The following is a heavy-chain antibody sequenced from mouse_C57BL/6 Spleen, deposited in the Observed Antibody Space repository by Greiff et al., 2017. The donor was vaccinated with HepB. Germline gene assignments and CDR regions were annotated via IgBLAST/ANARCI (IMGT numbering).Heavy chain of an antibody. Sequence: EVKLQQSGPELVKPGASVKLSCKASGYTFTDYNMDWVKQSHGKSLEWIGDINPNNGGTIYNQKFKGKATLTEDKSSSTAYMELRSLTSEDTAVYYCAGRYYGGNFDYWGQGTPLTVSS. CDR1: GYTFTDYN. CDR2: INPNNGGT. J-gene: IGHJ2*01. V-gene: IGHV1-18*01. D-gene: IGHD1-1*01. CDR3: AGRYYGGNFDY.